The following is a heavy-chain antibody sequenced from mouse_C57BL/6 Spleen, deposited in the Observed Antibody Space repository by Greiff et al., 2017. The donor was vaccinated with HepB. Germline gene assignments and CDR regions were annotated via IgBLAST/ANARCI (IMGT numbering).Heavy chain of an antibody. D-gene: IGHD4-1*01. Sequence: EVKLMESGGDLVKPGGSLKLSCAASGFTFSSYGMSWVRQTPDKRLEWVATISSGGSYTYYPDSVKGRFTISRDNAKNTLYLQRSSLKSEDTAMYYCAGANWDGDHYFDYWGQGTTLTVPS. J-gene: IGHJ2*01. CDR2: ISSGGSYT. CDR1: GFTFSSYG. V-gene: IGHV5-6*01. CDR3: AGANWDGDHYFDY.